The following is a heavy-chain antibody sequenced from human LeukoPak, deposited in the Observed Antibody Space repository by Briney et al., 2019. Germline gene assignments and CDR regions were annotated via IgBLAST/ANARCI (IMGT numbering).Heavy chain of an antibody. CDR3: VKGLRSYGYSLFDF. CDR1: GFTFSNHA. J-gene: IGHJ4*02. V-gene: IGHV3-23*01. D-gene: IGHD5-18*01. Sequence: GGSLRLSCVASGFTFSNHAMNWVRQAPGEGLEWVSVISGGGETSYYADSVKGRFTISRDNSKNTIYLQMNSLGAEDTAVYYCVKGLRSYGYSLFDFWGQGSLVTVSS. CDR2: ISGGGETS.